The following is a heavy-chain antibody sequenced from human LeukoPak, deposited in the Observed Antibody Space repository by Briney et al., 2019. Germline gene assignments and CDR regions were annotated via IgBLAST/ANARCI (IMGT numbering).Heavy chain of an antibody. V-gene: IGHV3-7*01. CDR3: GRDRLIGGLDP. CDR2: IKQDGSEK. J-gene: IGHJ5*02. CDR1: AFTFRSYW. Sequence: PGGSLRLSCAASAFTFRSYWMAWVRQGPGKGLEWVGDIKQDGSEKYYVDSVRGRFTISRDNAKNSLYLQMNSLRAADTAVYYCGRDRLIGGLDPWGQGTLVTVSS. D-gene: IGHD3-3*01.